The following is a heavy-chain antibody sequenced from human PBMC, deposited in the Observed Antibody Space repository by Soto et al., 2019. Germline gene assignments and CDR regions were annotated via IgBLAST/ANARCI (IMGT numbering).Heavy chain of an antibody. J-gene: IGHJ4*02. Sequence: EVQLVESGGGLVQPGGSLRLSCVASGFTFSSYWMHWVRQAPGKGPLWVSRIKSDGSWTYYADSVQGRLTISRDNAKNTLYLQMTSLRADDTAVYYCARDSPFDASSGYLEYWGQGTLVTVSS. CDR2: IKSDGSWT. D-gene: IGHD3-22*01. CDR1: GFTFSSYW. CDR3: ARDSPFDASSGYLEY. V-gene: IGHV3-74*01.